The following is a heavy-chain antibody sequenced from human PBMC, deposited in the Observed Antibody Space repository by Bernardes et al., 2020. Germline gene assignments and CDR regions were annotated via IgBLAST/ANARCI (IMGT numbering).Heavy chain of an antibody. V-gene: IGHV3-7*03. CDR3: ARGRFVSFS. CDR2: IKQDGSEK. D-gene: IGHD3-3*01. CDR1: GFTFSNFW. J-gene: IGHJ5*02. Sequence: GGSLRLSCVGSGFTFSNFWMSWARQAPGKGLEWLADIKQDGSEKDYVDSVKGRFTISRDNSKNSLFLEMNSLTAEDTGIYYCARGRFVSFSWGQGILVTVSS.